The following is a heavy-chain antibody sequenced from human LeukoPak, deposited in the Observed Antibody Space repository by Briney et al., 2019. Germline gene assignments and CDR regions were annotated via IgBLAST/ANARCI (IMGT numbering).Heavy chain of an antibody. CDR2: ISSSGSTK. D-gene: IGHD2-15*01. Sequence: GGSLRLSCAASGFTFSNYEMNWVRQAPGKGLEWVSYISSSGSTKYYADSVKGRFTISRDNAKNSLFLQMNSLRAEDTAVYYCARSGYCSGGPCYYYYGMDVWGQGTTVAVSS. CDR1: GFTFSNYE. CDR3: ARSGYCSGGPCYYYYGMDV. J-gene: IGHJ6*02. V-gene: IGHV3-48*03.